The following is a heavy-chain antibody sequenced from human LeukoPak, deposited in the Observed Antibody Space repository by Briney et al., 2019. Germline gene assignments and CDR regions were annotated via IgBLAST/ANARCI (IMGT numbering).Heavy chain of an antibody. CDR3: ARDGYYGEIDY. Sequence: GGSLRLSCAASGFTFSSYAMHWVRQAPGKGLEWVAVISYDGSNKYYADSVKGRFTISRDNSKNTLYLQMNSLRAEDTAVYYCARDGYYGEIDYWGQGTLVTVSS. CDR1: GFTFSSYA. J-gene: IGHJ4*02. D-gene: IGHD2/OR15-2a*01. CDR2: ISYDGSNK. V-gene: IGHV3-30*04.